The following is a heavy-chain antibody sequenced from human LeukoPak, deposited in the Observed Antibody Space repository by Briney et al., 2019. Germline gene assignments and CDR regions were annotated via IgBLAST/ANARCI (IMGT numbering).Heavy chain of an antibody. J-gene: IGHJ4*02. CDR2: IYYSGST. V-gene: IGHV4-31*03. D-gene: IGHD3-16*01. CDR3: ARDSRNWGSFDY. Sequence: SQTLSLTCTVSGGSISSGGYYWSWIRQHPGQGLEWIGYIYYSGSTYYNPSLKSRVTISVDTSKNQFSLKLSSVTAADTAVYYCARDSRNWGSFDYWGQGTLVTVSS. CDR1: GGSISSGGYY.